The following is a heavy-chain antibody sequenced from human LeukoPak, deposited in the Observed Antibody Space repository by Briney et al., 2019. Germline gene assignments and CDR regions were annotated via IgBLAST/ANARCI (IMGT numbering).Heavy chain of an antibody. V-gene: IGHV3-72*01. CDR3: VRVWRGYYFDS. CDR2: VRNKANTYST. J-gene: IGHJ4*02. Sequence: GGSLRLSCAASGFIFSDHHMDCVRQAPGKGLEWVGRVRNKANTYSTNYAASVKGRFSITRDDSMNSVYLQMNSLKTEDTAVYYCVRVWRGYYFDSWGQGILVTVSS. CDR1: GFIFSDHH. D-gene: IGHD3-10*01.